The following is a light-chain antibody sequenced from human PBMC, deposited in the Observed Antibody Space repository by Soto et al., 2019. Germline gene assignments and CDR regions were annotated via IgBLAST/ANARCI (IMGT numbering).Light chain of an antibody. Sequence: QTVVTQPPSVSGAPGHKITISCTGSSSNLGADYDVHWYQVLPGTAPRLLIYSNINRPSGVPDRFSGSKSASSASLAIAGLRTEDEADYYCQSYDSGLSAYVFGAGTQLTVL. V-gene: IGLV1-40*01. CDR3: QSYDSGLSAYV. J-gene: IGLJ7*01. CDR1: SSNLGADYD. CDR2: SNI.